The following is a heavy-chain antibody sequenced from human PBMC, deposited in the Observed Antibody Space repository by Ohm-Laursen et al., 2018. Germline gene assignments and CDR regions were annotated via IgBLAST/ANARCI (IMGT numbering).Heavy chain of an antibody. V-gene: IGHV3-74*01. CDR3: ARNAAPRGGSSSAGTYYYGLDV. CDR1: GFTLNSHW. Sequence: SLRLSCSASGFTLNSHWMHWVRQGPGEGLVWVSRITSDGTSTAYADSVRGRFTISRDTAKNTLDLQMNSLRADDTAVYYCARNAAPRGGSSSAGTYYYGLDVWGQGTTVTVSS. CDR2: ITSDGTST. D-gene: IGHD6-6*01. J-gene: IGHJ6*02.